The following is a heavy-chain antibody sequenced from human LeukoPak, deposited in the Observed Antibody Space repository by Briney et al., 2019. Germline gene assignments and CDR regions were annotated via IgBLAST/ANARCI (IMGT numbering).Heavy chain of an antibody. CDR3: ARHGHCSGGSCYSWFDP. CDR2: IYTSGST. J-gene: IGHJ5*02. D-gene: IGHD2-15*01. Sequence: SETLSLTCTVSGGSISSGSYYWSWIRQPAGKGLEWIGRIYTSGSTNYNPSLKSRVTISVDTSKNQFSLKLSSVTAADTAVYYCARHGHCSGGSCYSWFDPWGQGTLVTVSS. CDR1: GGSISSGSYY. V-gene: IGHV4-61*02.